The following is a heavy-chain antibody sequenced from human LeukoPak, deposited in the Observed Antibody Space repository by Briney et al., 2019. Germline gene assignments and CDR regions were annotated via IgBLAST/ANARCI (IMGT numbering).Heavy chain of an antibody. Sequence: GGSLRLSCAASGFTFRSYAMSWVRQAPGKGLGWVSGISGSGGYTYHADSVKGRFTISRDNAQNSMYLQMNSLRVEDTAVYYCTSWGDTTAEYFQRWGQGTLVTVSS. V-gene: IGHV3-23*01. CDR1: GFTFRSYA. J-gene: IGHJ1*01. CDR2: ISGSGGYT. D-gene: IGHD2-21*02. CDR3: TSWGDTTAEYFQR.